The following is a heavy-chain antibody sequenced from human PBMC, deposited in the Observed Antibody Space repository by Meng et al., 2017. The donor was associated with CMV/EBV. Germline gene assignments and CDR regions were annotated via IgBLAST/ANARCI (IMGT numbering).Heavy chain of an antibody. CDR3: ARKRYRYLDY. V-gene: IGHV4-31*03. Sequence: SETLSLTCTVSGGSISSGGYYWSWIRQHPGKGLEWIGYIYYSGSTYYNPSLKSRVTISVDTSKNQFSLKLSSVTAAGTTVYYCARKRYRYLDYWGQGTLVTVSS. D-gene: IGHD5-18*01. CDR1: GGSISSGGYY. J-gene: IGHJ4*02. CDR2: IYYSGST.